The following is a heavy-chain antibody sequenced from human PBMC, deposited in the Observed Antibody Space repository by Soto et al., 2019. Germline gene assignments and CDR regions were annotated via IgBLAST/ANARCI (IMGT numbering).Heavy chain of an antibody. V-gene: IGHV4-61*01. CDR1: GGSVSSGSYY. Sequence: SETLSLTCTVSGGSVSSGSYYWSWIRQPPGKGLEWIGYIYYSGSTNYNPSLKSRVTISVDTSKNQFSLKLSSVTAADTAVYYCARDTSDHYYDSSGYFDYWGQGTLVTVSS. D-gene: IGHD3-22*01. J-gene: IGHJ4*02. CDR2: IYYSGST. CDR3: ARDTSDHYYDSSGYFDY.